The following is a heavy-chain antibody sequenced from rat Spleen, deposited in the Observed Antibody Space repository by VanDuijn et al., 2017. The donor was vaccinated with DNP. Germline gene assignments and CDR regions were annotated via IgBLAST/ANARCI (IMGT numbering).Heavy chain of an antibody. Sequence: EVQLVESGGGLVQPGRSLKLSCAASGFTFSDYNMAWVRQAPKKGLEWVASISPSGGSTYYRDSVKGRFTISRDNAKSTLYLQMDSLRSEDTATYYCATHWVYGYNYFDYWGQGVMVTVSS. CDR1: GFTFSDYN. CDR2: ISPSGGST. V-gene: IGHV5S23*01. CDR3: ATHWVYGYNYFDY. D-gene: IGHD1-9*01. J-gene: IGHJ2*01.